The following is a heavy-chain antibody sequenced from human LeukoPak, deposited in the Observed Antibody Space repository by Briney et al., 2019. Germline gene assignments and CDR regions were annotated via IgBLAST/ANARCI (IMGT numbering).Heavy chain of an antibody. CDR1: GFTLSTYA. J-gene: IGHJ4*02. D-gene: IGHD3-10*01. Sequence: GGSLRLSCAASGFTLSTYAMSWVRQTPGKGLEWVSMINNSGGSTYYADSVKGRFTIARDNSKNTLYLQMNSLRAEDTAVYYCAKAPFSWFAYIDYWGQGALVTVSS. CDR2: INNSGGST. V-gene: IGHV3-23*01. CDR3: AKAPFSWFAYIDY.